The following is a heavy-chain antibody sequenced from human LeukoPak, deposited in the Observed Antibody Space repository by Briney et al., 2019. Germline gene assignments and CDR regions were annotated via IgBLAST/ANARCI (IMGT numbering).Heavy chain of an antibody. D-gene: IGHD1-26*01. V-gene: IGHV3-15*01. Sequence: GGSLRLSCAASGFTFSNAWMSWVRQAPGKGLEWVGRIKSKTDGGTTDYAAPVKGRFTISRDDSKNTLYLQMNSLKTEDTAVYYCTTDFSGSYYPDYWGQGTLVTVSS. CDR1: GFTFSNAW. CDR2: IKSKTDGGTT. CDR3: TTDFSGSYYPDY. J-gene: IGHJ4*02.